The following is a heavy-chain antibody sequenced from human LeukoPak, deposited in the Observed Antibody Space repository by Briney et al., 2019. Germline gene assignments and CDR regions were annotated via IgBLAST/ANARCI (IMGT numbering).Heavy chain of an antibody. CDR1: GGSISSSSHF. J-gene: IGHJ4*02. CDR3: ARGLYDILTGYYLHFDY. CDR2: IYYRGTT. D-gene: IGHD3-9*01. Sequence: SETLSLTCTVSGGSISSSSHFWGWIRQPPGKGLEWFGTIYYRGTTYYNQSLKSRVTISVDTSKNQFSLKLRSVTAADTAVYYCARGLYDILTGYYLHFDYRGQGTLDTVSS. V-gene: IGHV4-39*01.